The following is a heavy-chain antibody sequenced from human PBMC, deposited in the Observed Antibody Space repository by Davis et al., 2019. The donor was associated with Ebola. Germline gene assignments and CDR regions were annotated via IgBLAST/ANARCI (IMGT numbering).Heavy chain of an antibody. D-gene: IGHD3-16*01. CDR1: GFTFSSYA. V-gene: IGHV3-23*01. CDR3: VKGGPRDY. CDR2: VSGGGGST. Sequence: GESLKISCAASGFTFSSYAMSWVRQAPGKGLDWVSSVSGGGGSTYYADSVKGRFTISRDNSKNTLDLQMNSLRVEDTAVYYCVKGGPRDYWGQGTLVTVSS. J-gene: IGHJ4*02.